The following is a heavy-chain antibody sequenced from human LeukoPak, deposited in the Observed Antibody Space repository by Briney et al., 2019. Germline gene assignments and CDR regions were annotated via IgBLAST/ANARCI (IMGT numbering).Heavy chain of an antibody. CDR1: GGSINNYY. J-gene: IGHJ5*02. V-gene: IGHV4-59*08. Sequence: SETLSLTCTVSGGSINNYYWSWIRQPPGKGLGRIGYIYSSGSTNYNPSLKSRVIISVDTSKNQFSLKLSSVTAADTAVYYCARRTLCCGERFDPWGQGTLVSVSS. CDR2: IYSSGST. D-gene: IGHD3-16*01. CDR3: ARRTLCCGERFDP.